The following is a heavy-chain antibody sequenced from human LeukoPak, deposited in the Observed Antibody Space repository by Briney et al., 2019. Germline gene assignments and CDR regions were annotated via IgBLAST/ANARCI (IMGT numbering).Heavy chain of an antibody. D-gene: IGHD2-2*01. J-gene: IGHJ1*01. V-gene: IGHV4-39*01. CDR1: GGSISSSSNY. Sequence: SETLSLTCTVSGGSISSSSNYWGWIRQPPGKGLEWTGSIYYSGSTYYNPSLKSRVTISVDTSKNQFSLKLSSVTAADTAVYYCARHGGYCSSTSCFEYFHHWGQGTLVTVPS. CDR2: IYYSGST. CDR3: ARHGGYCSSTSCFEYFHH.